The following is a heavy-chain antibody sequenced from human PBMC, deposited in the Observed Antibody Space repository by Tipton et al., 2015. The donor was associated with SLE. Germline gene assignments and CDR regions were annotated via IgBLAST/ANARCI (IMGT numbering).Heavy chain of an antibody. CDR1: GGSFSGYY. V-gene: IGHV4-34*01. D-gene: IGHD5-18*01. CDR2: INHSGST. J-gene: IGHJ4*02. CDR3: ATVDTAMVGTGFDY. Sequence: LSLTCAVYGGSFSGYYWSWIRQPPGKGLEWIGEINHSGSTNYNPSLKSRVTISVDTSKNQFSLKLSSVTAADTAVYHCATVDTAMVGTGFDYWGQGTLVTVSS.